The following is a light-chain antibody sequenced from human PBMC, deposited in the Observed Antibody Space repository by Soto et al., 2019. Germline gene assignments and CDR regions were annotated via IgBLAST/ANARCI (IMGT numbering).Light chain of an antibody. J-gene: IGKJ4*01. V-gene: IGKV3-11*01. Sequence: EIVLTQSPATLSLSPGERATLSCRASQSVSRYLAWYQQNPGQAPRLLIYDASNRATGIPARFSGSGSGTDFTLTISSLEPEDFAVYYCQQRSNSPLTFGGGTKVVNK. CDR2: DAS. CDR1: QSVSRY. CDR3: QQRSNSPLT.